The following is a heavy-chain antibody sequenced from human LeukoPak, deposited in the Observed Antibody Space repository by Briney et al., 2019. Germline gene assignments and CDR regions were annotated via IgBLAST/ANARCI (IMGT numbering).Heavy chain of an antibody. J-gene: IGHJ4*02. V-gene: IGHV3-23*01. CDR1: GITLSNYG. CDR2: ISGSGGNT. D-gene: IGHD3-22*01. Sequence: GGSLRLSCAVSGITLSNYGMSWVRQAPGKGLEWVSGISGSGGNTYYADSVKGRFTISRDNSKNTLYLQMNSLRAEDTAVYFCAKRGVVIRVILVGFHKEAYYFDSWGQGTLVTVSS. CDR3: AKRGVVIRVILVGFHKEAYYFDS.